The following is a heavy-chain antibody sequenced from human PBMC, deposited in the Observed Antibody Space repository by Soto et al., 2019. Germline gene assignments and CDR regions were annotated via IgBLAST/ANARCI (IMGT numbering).Heavy chain of an antibody. D-gene: IGHD6-6*01. Sequence: EVQLLESGGGLVQPGGSLRLSCAASGFTFSNSAMSWVRQAPGKGLEWVSAIGGSGHSTYYADSVKGRFTISRDNSKNTLFLQMNSLRAEDTAVYYCAKDLYSSSPNWFDPWGQGTLVTVSS. CDR3: AKDLYSSSPNWFDP. V-gene: IGHV3-23*01. CDR1: GFTFSNSA. J-gene: IGHJ5*02. CDR2: IGGSGHST.